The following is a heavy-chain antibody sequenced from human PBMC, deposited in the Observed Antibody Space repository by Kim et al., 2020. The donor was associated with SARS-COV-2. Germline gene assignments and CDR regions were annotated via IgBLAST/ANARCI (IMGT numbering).Heavy chain of an antibody. CDR3: ARDSGWYPLGYYYYGMDV. D-gene: IGHD6-19*01. CDR2: IIPIFGTA. CDR1: GGTFSSYA. V-gene: IGHV1-69*13. J-gene: IGHJ6*02. Sequence: SVKVSCKASGGTFSSYAISWVRQAPGQGLEWMGGIIPIFGTANYAQKFQGRVTITADESTSTAYMELSSLRSEDTAVYYCARDSGWYPLGYYYYGMDVWGQGTTVTVSS.